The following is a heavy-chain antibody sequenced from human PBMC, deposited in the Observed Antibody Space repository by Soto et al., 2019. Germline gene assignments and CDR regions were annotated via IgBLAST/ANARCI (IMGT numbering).Heavy chain of an antibody. CDR2: IIPILGIA. CDR1: GGTFSSYT. Sequence: ASVKVSCKASGGTFSSYTISWVRQAPGQGLEWMGRIIPILGIANYAQKFQGRVTITADKSTSTAYMELSSLGSEDTAVYYCARAQMTTVTKFDYWGQGTLVTVSS. D-gene: IGHD4-17*01. V-gene: IGHV1-69*02. J-gene: IGHJ4*02. CDR3: ARAQMTTVTKFDY.